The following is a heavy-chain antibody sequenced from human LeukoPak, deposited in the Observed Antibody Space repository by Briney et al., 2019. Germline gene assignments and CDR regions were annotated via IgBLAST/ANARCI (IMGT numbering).Heavy chain of an antibody. D-gene: IGHD4-17*01. Sequence: GGSLRLSCAASGFTFSIDAMSWVRQAPGKGLEWVSAISGSGGTTYYADSVKGRFTISRDNSKNTLYLQMNSLRADDTAVYYCAKGGSVTPSYYYYSMDVWGQGTTVTVSS. V-gene: IGHV3-23*01. CDR3: AKGGSVTPSYYYYSMDV. J-gene: IGHJ6*02. CDR2: ISGSGGTT. CDR1: GFTFSIDA.